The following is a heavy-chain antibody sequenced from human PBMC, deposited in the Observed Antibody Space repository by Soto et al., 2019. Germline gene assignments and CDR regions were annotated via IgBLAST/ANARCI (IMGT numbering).Heavy chain of an antibody. D-gene: IGHD1-26*01. CDR2: IYHTEST. V-gene: IGHV4-38-2*01. CDR1: GHSISSGFYY. Sequence: SETLSLTCAVSGHSISSGFYYWGWVRQPPGKGLEWIGSIYHTESTYYNPSLKSRVTMSVDTSKNQLSLKLSSMTAADTAVYFCARYEYSYSARFFDYWGRGTRVTVSS. CDR3: ARYEYSYSARFFDY. J-gene: IGHJ4*02.